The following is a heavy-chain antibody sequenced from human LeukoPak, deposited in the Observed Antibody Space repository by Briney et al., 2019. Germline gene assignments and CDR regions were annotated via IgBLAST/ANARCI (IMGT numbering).Heavy chain of an antibody. D-gene: IGHD5-18*01. V-gene: IGHV4-59*08. Sequence: SETLSLTCTVSGGSISSYYWSWIRQPPGKGLEWIGYIYYSGSTNYNPSLKSRVTISVDTSKNQFSLKLSSVTAADTAVYYCARTPRGYSYGYGRYYFDYWGQGTLVTVSS. CDR3: ARTPRGYSYGYGRYYFDY. CDR1: GGSISSYY. J-gene: IGHJ4*02. CDR2: IYYSGST.